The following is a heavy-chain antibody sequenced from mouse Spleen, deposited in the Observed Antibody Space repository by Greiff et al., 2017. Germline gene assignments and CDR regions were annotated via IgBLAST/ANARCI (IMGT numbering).Heavy chain of an antibody. J-gene: IGHJ2*01. Sequence: EVKLEESGPGLVKPSQSLSLTCSVTGYSITSGYYWNWIRQFPGNKLEWMGYISYDGSNNYNPSLKNRISITRDTSKNQFFLKLNSVTTEDTATYYCAREDDLVDYWGQGTTLTVSS. CDR3: AREDDLVDY. D-gene: IGHD2-12*01. V-gene: IGHV3-6*01. CDR2: ISYDGSN. CDR1: GYSITSGYY.